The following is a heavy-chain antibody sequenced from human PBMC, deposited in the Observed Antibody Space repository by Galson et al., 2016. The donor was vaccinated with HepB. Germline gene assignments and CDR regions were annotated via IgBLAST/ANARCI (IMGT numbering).Heavy chain of an antibody. CDR3: ARYTSVGPTPGGFDS. Sequence: SETLSLTCNVSGTSIITNYYWTWLRQPPGKGLEYIGLVYHTGRTYSKPSLRSRLTISVDTSKNQFSLDLSSVTAADTAVYFCARYTSVGPTPGGFDSWGLGTLVTVSS. J-gene: IGHJ5*01. CDR1: GTSIITNYY. CDR2: VYHTGRT. D-gene: IGHD4-23*01. V-gene: IGHV4-38-2*02.